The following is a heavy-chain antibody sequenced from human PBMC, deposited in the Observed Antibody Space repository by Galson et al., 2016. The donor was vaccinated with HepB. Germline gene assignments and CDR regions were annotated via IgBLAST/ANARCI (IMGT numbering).Heavy chain of an antibody. CDR3: VSGYTSGL. V-gene: IGHV3-7*02. Sequence: SLRLSCAASGFTFSSNGMHWVRQAPGKGLEWVANINLDGSRKYYVDSVKGRFTISRDNGKNSLYLEMKSLRAEDTAVYYCVSGYTSGLWGQGTLVTVSS. CDR1: GFTFSSNG. CDR2: INLDGSRK. D-gene: IGHD6-19*01. J-gene: IGHJ4*02.